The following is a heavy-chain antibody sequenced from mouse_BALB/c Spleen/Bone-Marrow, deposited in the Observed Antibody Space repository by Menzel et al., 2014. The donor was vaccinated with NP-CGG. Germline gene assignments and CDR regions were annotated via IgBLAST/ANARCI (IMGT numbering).Heavy chain of an antibody. CDR1: GYSFTSYW. D-gene: IGHD1-2*01. CDR2: INPSDSET. Sequence: QVQLKQSGPQLVRPGASVKISCRASGYSFTSYWMHWVKQRPGQGLEWIGMINPSDSETRLNQKFKDKATLTVDKSSSTAYMQLSSPTSKDSAVYYCARELLRLRSAMDYWGQGTSVTVSS. CDR3: ARELLRLRSAMDY. V-gene: IGHV1S126*01. J-gene: IGHJ4*01.